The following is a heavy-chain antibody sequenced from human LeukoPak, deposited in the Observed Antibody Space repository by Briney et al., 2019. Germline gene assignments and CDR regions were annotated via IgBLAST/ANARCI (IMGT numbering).Heavy chain of an antibody. J-gene: IGHJ6*02. CDR2: ISSSGSTI. Sequence: GGSLRLSCAASGFTFSDYYISWIRQAPGKGLEWVSYISSSGSTIYYADSVKGRFTISRDNAKNSLYLQMNSLRAEDTAVYYCARPAWEDYYYYGMDVWGQGTTVTVSS. V-gene: IGHV3-11*01. CDR1: GFTFSDYY. CDR3: ARPAWEDYYYYGMDV. D-gene: IGHD1-26*01.